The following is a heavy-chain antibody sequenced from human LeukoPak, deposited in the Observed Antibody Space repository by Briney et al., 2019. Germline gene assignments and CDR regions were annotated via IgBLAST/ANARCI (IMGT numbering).Heavy chain of an antibody. CDR3: ARSRFLEWLVHDAFDI. CDR2: IYHSGST. V-gene: IGHV4-38-2*02. Sequence: SETLSLTCTVSGYSISSGYYWGWIRQPPGKGLEWIGLIYHSGSTYYNPSLKSRVTISVDTSKNQFSLKLSSVTAADTAVYYCARSRFLEWLVHDAFDIWGQGTMVTVSS. D-gene: IGHD3-3*01. J-gene: IGHJ3*02. CDR1: GYSISSGYY.